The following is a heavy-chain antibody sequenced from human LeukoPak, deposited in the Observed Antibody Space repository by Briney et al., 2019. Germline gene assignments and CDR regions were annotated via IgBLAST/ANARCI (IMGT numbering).Heavy chain of an antibody. CDR2: IYYSGST. Sequence: SETLSLTCTVSGGSISSSSYYWGWIRQPPGKGMEWIGSIYYSGSTYYNPSLKSRVTISVDTSKNQFSLKLSSVTAADTAVYYCARRGSYRRYFDYWGQGTLVTVSS. CDR1: GGSISSSSYY. CDR3: ARRGSYRRYFDY. V-gene: IGHV4-39*07. J-gene: IGHJ4*02. D-gene: IGHD3-16*01.